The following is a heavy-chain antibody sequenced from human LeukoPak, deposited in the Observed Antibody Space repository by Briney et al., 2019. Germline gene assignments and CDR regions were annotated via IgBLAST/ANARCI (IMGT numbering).Heavy chain of an antibody. J-gene: IGHJ4*02. Sequence: GGSLRLSCEASGFTFSDFYMSWIRQAPGKGLEWLSYITSSGTITHYADSVKGRFTISRDNGKNTLYLQMNSLPAEGTAVYYCAREGSGGSCDYWRQGILVSVSS. CDR3: AREGSGGSCDY. V-gene: IGHV3-11*01. D-gene: IGHD2-15*01. CDR2: ITSSGTIT. CDR1: GFTFSDFY.